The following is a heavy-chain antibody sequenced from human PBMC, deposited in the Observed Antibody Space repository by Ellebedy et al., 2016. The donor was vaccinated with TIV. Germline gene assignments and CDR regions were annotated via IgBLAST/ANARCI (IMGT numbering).Heavy chain of an antibody. CDR2: IYYSGST. CDR3: ARWRVEDTIPSFFDY. CDR1: GGSISSSSYY. D-gene: IGHD3-3*01. J-gene: IGHJ4*02. V-gene: IGHV4-39*07. Sequence: MPSETLSLTCTVSGGSISSSSYYWGWIRQPPGKGLEWIGSIYYSGSTYYNPSLKSRVTISVDTSKNQFSLKLSSVTAADTAVYYCARWRVEDTIPSFFDYWGQGTLVTVSS.